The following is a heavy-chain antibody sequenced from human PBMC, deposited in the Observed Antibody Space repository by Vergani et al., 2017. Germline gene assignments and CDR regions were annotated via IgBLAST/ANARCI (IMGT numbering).Heavy chain of an antibody. D-gene: IGHD3-9*01. J-gene: IGHJ6*03. V-gene: IGHV4-39*01. CDR3: ARHVPGPLRYLGGDYMDV. CDR1: GGSISSGSYY. CDR2: IYYSGST. Sequence: QVQLQESGPGLVKPSQTLSLTCTVSGGSISSGSYYWSWIRQPAGKGLEWIGSIYYSGSTYYNPSLKSRVTISVDTSKNQCSLKLSSVTAADTAGYYCARHVPGPLRYLGGDYMDVWGKGTTVTVSS.